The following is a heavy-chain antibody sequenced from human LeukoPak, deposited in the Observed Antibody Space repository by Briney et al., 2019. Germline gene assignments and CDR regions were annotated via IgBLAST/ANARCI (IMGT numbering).Heavy chain of an antibody. CDR1: GGSISSGSYY. J-gene: IGHJ3*02. V-gene: IGHV4-61*02. CDR2: IYTSGST. D-gene: IGHD3-3*01. CDR3: AGGDFWSLNDAFDI. Sequence: KPSETLSLTCTVSGGSISSGSYYWSWIRQPAGKGLEWIGRIYTSGSTNYNPSLKSRVTISVDTSKNQFSLKLSSVTAADTAVYYCAGGDFWSLNDAFDIWGQGTMVTVSS.